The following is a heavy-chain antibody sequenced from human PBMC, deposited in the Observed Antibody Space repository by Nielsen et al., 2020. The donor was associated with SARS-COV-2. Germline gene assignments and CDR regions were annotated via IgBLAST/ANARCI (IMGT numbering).Heavy chain of an antibody. V-gene: IGHV1-3*01. J-gene: IGHJ3*02. CDR3: ARDLKLVGAIRRDSPDAFDI. CDR2: INAGNGNT. CDR1: GYMFTTYT. Sequence: ASVKVSCKASGYMFTTYTIHWVRQAPGQRLEWMGWINAGNGNTKSSQKFQGRVTITRDTSASTAYMELSSLRFEDTAVYYCARDLKLVGAIRRDSPDAFDIWGQGTMVTVSS. D-gene: IGHD1-26*01.